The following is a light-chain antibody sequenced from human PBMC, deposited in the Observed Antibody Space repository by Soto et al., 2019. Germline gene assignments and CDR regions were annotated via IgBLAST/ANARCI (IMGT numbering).Light chain of an antibody. CDR3: QQRSNWAVT. CDR2: DAS. V-gene: IGKV3-11*01. Sequence: EIVLTQSPATLSLSPGERATLSCRASQSVRSYLAWYQQKPGQAPRLLIYDASNRATGIPARFSGSGSGTDFTLTISSLEPEDFAVYYCQQRSNWAVTFGQGTKVEIK. CDR1: QSVRSY. J-gene: IGKJ1*01.